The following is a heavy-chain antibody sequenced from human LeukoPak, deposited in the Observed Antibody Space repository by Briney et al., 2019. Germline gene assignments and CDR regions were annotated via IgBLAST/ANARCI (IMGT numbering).Heavy chain of an antibody. J-gene: IGHJ4*02. CDR1: GFSFSNYA. CDR3: VKDLSGTFSFDY. D-gene: IGHD1-26*01. Sequence: GGTLRLSCSVSGFSFSNYAMHWVRHAPRKGLEYVSAISTDGGGTYYADSVKGRFTISRDNSKNTLYLQMSTLRAEDTAVYYCVKDLSGTFSFDYWGQGTLVTVSS. V-gene: IGHV3-64D*09. CDR2: ISTDGGGT.